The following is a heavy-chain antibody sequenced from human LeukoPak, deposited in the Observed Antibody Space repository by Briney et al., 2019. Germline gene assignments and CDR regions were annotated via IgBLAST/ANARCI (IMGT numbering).Heavy chain of an antibody. V-gene: IGHV4-38-2*02. J-gene: IGHJ4*02. Sequence: PSETLSLTCSVSFPVTNGFHWAWIWQPPGKGLEFMGYVHHSGTTYYNPSLNSRATISVGASKYQFSLRLTSVTAADTAVYFCAKGIPFDFWGQGRLVTVSS. D-gene: IGHD2-2*02. CDR3: AKGIPFDF. CDR2: VHHSGTT. CDR1: FPVTNGFH.